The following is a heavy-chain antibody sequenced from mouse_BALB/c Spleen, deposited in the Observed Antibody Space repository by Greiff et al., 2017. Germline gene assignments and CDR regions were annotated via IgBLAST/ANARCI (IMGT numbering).Heavy chain of an antibody. CDR3: NTNYYGSSYFAY. J-gene: IGHJ3*01. CDR2: IDPENGDT. CDR1: GFNIKDYY. Sequence: VQLKESGAELVRSGASVKLSCTASGFNIKDYYMHWVKQRPEQGLEWIGWIDPENGDTEYAPKFQGKATMTADTSSNTAYLQLSSLTSEDTAVYYCNTNYYGSSYFAYWGQGTLVTVSA. V-gene: IGHV14-4*02. D-gene: IGHD1-1*01.